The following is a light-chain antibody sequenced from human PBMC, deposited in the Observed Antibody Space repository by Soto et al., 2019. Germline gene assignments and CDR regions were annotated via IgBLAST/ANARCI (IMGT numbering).Light chain of an antibody. Sequence: QSALTQPASVSGSPGQSITISCTGTSSDVGGYNYVSWYQQHPGKAPKLMIYDVSNRPSGVSNRFSGSKSGNTASLPISGLQAEDEADYYCSSYTSSRTYVVFGGGTKLTVL. CDR1: SSDVGGYNY. CDR2: DVS. CDR3: SSYTSSRTYVV. V-gene: IGLV2-14*01. J-gene: IGLJ2*01.